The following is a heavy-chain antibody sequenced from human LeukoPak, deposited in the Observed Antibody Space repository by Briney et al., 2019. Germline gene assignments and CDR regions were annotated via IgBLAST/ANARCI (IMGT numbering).Heavy chain of an antibody. CDR3: AKALEQETVIALDS. D-gene: IGHD6-13*01. V-gene: IGHV3-23*01. J-gene: IGHJ4*02. CDR2: ISGSGGST. CDR1: GFTFSTYA. Sequence: GGSLRLSCATSGFTFSTYAMRSVRQAPGKGLEWVSAISGSGGSTYYADSVKGRFTISRDNSKNTLYLQMNSLRAEDTSIYFCAKALEQETVIALDSWGQGTLVTVSS.